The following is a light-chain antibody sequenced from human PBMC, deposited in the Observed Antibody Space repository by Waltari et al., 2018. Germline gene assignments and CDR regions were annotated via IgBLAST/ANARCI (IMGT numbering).Light chain of an antibody. V-gene: IGLV1-40*01. CDR1: KANIGADFD. J-gene: IGLJ2*01. CDR3: QSYDTTLSAVV. CDR2: WCS. Sequence: QSVLMQPPSVSGAPGQRVTISCRGTKANIGADFDVHWYQQVPGTAPKPLLHWCSSVPSGVSGRFAGFRSCASASLVITGLRAEDEAMYYCQSYDTTLSAVVFGGGTRLTV.